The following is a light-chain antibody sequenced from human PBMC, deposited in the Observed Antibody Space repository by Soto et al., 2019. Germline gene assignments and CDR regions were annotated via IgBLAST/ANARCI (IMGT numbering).Light chain of an antibody. CDR1: QSVSSNY. Sequence: ESVLTQSPGTLSLSPGERATLSCRASQSVSSNYLAWYQQKPGRAPRLLIYGASTRATGIPDRFSGSGSGTDFTLTISRLEVEDSAVYYCQQYGSSPTWTSGQETKVYIK. CDR2: GAS. CDR3: QQYGSSPTWT. V-gene: IGKV3-20*01. J-gene: IGKJ1*01.